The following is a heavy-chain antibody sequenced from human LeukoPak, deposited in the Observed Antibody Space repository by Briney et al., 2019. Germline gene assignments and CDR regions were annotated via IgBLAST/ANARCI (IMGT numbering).Heavy chain of an antibody. J-gene: IGHJ4*02. CDR1: GFTFSGYS. V-gene: IGHV3-30*04. CDR2: TSSDGDIK. D-gene: IGHD5-18*01. CDR3: ARAMDTAMGPYFDY. Sequence: PGGSLRLSCAASGFTFSGYSMHWVRQAPGKGLNWVALTSSDGDIKYYADSVKGRFIISRGNSKNTLYLQMNSLAPEDTAEYYCARAMDTAMGPYFDYWGQGTLVTVSS.